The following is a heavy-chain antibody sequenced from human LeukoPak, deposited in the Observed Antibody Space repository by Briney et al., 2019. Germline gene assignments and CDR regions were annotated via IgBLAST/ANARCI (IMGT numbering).Heavy chain of an antibody. J-gene: IGHJ4*02. CDR2: INHSGST. CDR1: GGSISSYY. CDR3: ARDAFGEKDY. Sequence: PSETLSLTCTVSGGSISSYYWSWIRQPPGKGLEWIGEINHSGSTNYNPSLKSRVTISVDTSKNQFSLKLSSVTAADTAVYYCARDAFGEKDYWGQGTLVTVSS. D-gene: IGHD3-10*01. V-gene: IGHV4-34*01.